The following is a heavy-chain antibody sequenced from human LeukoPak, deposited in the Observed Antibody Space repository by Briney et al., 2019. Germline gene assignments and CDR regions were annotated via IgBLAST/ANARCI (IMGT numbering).Heavy chain of an antibody. CDR2: ISYDGSNK. CDR3: ARAKEGSFDI. V-gene: IGHV3-30*03. J-gene: IGHJ3*02. CDR1: GFTFSSHG. Sequence: GGSLRLSCAASGFTFSSHGMSWVRQAPGKGLEWVAVISYDGSNKYYADSVKGRFTISRDNSKNTLYLQMNSLRAEDTAVYYCARAKEGSFDIWGQGTMVTVSS.